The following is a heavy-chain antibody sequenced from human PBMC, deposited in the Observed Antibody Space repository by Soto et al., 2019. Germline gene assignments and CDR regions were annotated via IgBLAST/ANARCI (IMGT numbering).Heavy chain of an antibody. V-gene: IGHV1-69*12. CDR1: EATSSSKP. D-gene: IGHD3-10*01. J-gene: IGHJ6*02. CDR2: IIPIFVTA. Sequence: QVQLVQSGAEVKKPGSPVKVSSKASEATSSSKPITGGQRPPGQGLEGRGGIIPIFVTANYDRTFQGRVTITADESTSTAYMELSSLRSEDTAVYYCASPFGLAHYYYGMDVWGQGTTVTVSS. CDR3: ASPFGLAHYYYGMDV.